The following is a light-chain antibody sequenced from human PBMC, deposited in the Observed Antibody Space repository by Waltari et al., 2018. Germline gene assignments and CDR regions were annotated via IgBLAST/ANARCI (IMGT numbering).Light chain of an antibody. Sequence: EIVLTQSPATLSLSPGARPTLSCRASQSVSSYLAWYQQKPGQAPRLLIYDASNRATGIPARFSGSGSGTDFTLTISSLEPEDFAVYYCQQRSNWPTFGGGTKVEIK. J-gene: IGKJ4*01. CDR1: QSVSSY. CDR3: QQRSNWPT. V-gene: IGKV3-11*01. CDR2: DAS.